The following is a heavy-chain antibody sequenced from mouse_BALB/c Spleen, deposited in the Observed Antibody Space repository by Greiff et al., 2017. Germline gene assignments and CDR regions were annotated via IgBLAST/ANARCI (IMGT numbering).Heavy chain of an antibody. V-gene: IGHV1S53*02. CDR3: KIYYDYDAGLFAY. CDR1: GYTFTDYA. Sequence: VQLQESDAELVKPGASVKISCKASGYTFTDYAIHWVKQKPEQGLEWIGYISPGNGDIKYNEKFKGKATLTADKSSSTAYMQLNSLTSEDSAVYFCKIYYDYDAGLFAYWGQGTLVTVSA. CDR2: ISPGNGDI. J-gene: IGHJ3*01. D-gene: IGHD2-4*01.